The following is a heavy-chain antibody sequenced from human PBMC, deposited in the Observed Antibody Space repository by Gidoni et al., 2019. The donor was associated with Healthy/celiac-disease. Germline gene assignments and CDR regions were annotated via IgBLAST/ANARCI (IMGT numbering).Heavy chain of an antibody. CDR2: ISSSSSYI. J-gene: IGHJ4*02. CDR1: GFTFSSYS. D-gene: IGHD1-26*01. V-gene: IGHV3-21*01. Sequence: EVQLVESGGGLVKPGGSLRLSCAASGFTFSSYSMTWVRQAPGKGLEWVSSISSSSSYIYYADSVKGRFTISRDNAKNSLYLQMNSLRAEDTAVYYCARVGGGSFYYFDYWGQGTLVTVSS. CDR3: ARVGGGSFYYFDY.